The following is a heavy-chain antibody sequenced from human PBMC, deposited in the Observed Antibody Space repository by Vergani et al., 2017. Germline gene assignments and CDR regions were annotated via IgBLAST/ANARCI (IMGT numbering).Heavy chain of an antibody. D-gene: IGHD6-13*01. CDR2: ISSSSSYI. V-gene: IGHV3-21*01. J-gene: IGHJ4*02. CDR3: ARDVKQQTIFDC. Sequence: EVQLLESGGGLVQPGGSLRLSCAASGFTFSSYSMNWVRQAPGKGLEWVSSISSSSSYIYYADSVKGRFTISRDNAKNSLYLQMNSLRAEDTAVYYCARDVKQQTIFDCWGEGTLVTVSS. CDR1: GFTFSSYS.